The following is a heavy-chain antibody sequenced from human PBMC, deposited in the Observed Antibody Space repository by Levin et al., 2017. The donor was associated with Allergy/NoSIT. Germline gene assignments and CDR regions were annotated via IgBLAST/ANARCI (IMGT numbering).Heavy chain of an antibody. CDR1: GFTFSSYA. CDR3: AKGMYVVWFGEARTRVY. D-gene: IGHD3-10*01. V-gene: IGHV3-23*01. CDR2: ISGSGGST. J-gene: IGHJ4*02. Sequence: GGSLRLSCAGSGFTFSSYAMSWVRQAPGKGLEWVSAISGSGGSTYYADSVKGRFTISRDNSKNTLSLQMNSLRAEDTAVYYCAKGMYVVWFGEARTRVYRGQGTLVTVSS.